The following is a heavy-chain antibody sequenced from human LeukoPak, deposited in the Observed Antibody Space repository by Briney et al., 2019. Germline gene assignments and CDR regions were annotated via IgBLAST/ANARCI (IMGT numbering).Heavy chain of an antibody. J-gene: IGHJ4*02. D-gene: IGHD5-12*01. CDR2: IYYSGST. CDR3: ARGNYNSGYDYFDY. CDR1: GGSISSYY. V-gene: IGHV4-59*01. Sequence: SETLSLTCIVSGGSISSYYWSWIRQPPGKGLEWIGYIYYSGSTNYNPSLKSRVTISVDTSKNQFSLKLSSVTAADTAVYYCARGNYNSGYDYFDYWGQGTLVTVSS.